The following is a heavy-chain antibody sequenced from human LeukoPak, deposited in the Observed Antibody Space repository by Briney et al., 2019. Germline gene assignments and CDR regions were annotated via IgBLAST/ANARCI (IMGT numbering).Heavy chain of an antibody. V-gene: IGHV4-34*01. CDR2: INHSGST. J-gene: IGHJ4*02. CDR3: ARGRGMVRGVISSGYFDY. D-gene: IGHD3-10*01. Sequence: SETLSLTCAVYGGSFSGYYWSWIRQPPGKGLEWIGEINHSGSTNYNPSLKSRVTISVDTSKNQFSLKLSPVTAADTAVYYCARGRGMVRGVISSGYFDYWGQGTLVTVSS. CDR1: GGSFSGYY.